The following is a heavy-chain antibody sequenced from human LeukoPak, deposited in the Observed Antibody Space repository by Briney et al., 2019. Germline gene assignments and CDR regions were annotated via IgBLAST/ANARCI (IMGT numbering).Heavy chain of an antibody. CDR1: GSTFPSLG. Sequence: GPSVRFSGKVSGSTFPSLGTSGGGQALGKGFEWLGWISAYNGNTNYAQKLQGRVTMTTDTSTSTAYMELRSLRSDDTAVYYCARCTGGGSCYGVRYWGQGTLVTVSS. J-gene: IGHJ4*02. V-gene: IGHV1-18*01. CDR3: ARCTGGGSCYGVRY. CDR2: ISAYNGNT. D-gene: IGHD2-15*01.